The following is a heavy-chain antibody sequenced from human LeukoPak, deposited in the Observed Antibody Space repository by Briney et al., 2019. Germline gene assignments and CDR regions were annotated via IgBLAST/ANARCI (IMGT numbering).Heavy chain of an antibody. J-gene: IGHJ5*02. Sequence: GGSLRLSCAASGFTFSSYAMSWVRQAPGKGLEWVSAISGSGGSTYYADSVKGRFTISRDMSKNTVYLQMNSLRVEDTAIYFCAKVAPGLIAVIDLWGQGTLVTVSS. CDR1: GFTFSSYA. V-gene: IGHV3-23*01. D-gene: IGHD6-19*01. CDR3: AKVAPGLIAVIDL. CDR2: ISGSGGST.